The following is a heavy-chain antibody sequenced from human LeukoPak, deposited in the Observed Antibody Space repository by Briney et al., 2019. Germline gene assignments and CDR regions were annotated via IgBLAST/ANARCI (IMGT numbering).Heavy chain of an antibody. J-gene: IGHJ6*02. Sequence: GASVKVSCKASGYTFNNYAMQWVRQAPGQRLEWMGWINAGNGNTKYSQKFQGRVTITRDTFASTAYMELSSLRSEDTAVYYCARAGVYFGNYGDYYYGMDVWGQGTTVTVSS. V-gene: IGHV1-3*01. CDR3: ARAGVYFGNYGDYYYGMDV. CDR1: GYTFNNYA. CDR2: INAGNGNT. D-gene: IGHD4/OR15-4a*01.